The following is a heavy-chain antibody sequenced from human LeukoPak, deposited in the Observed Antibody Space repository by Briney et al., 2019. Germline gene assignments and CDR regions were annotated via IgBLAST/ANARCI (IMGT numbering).Heavy chain of an antibody. CDR1: GYTFTSYG. D-gene: IGHD4-17*01. J-gene: IGHJ4*02. CDR2: IIPIFGTA. CDR3: ARVTVTQGIDY. Sequence: ASVKVSCKASGYTFTSYGISWVRQAPGQGLEWMGGIIPIFGTANYARKFQGRVTITADESTSTAYMELSSLRSEDTAVYYCARVTVTQGIDYWGQGTLVTVSS. V-gene: IGHV1-69*13.